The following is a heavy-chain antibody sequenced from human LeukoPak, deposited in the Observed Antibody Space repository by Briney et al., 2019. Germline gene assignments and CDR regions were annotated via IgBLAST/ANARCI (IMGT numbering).Heavy chain of an antibody. CDR2: ISDDGSNE. D-gene: IGHD3-22*01. CDR3: AKNDPDSSED. V-gene: IGHV3-30-3*02. Sequence: GRSLRLSCAASGFTFSSYAMHWVRQATGKGLEWVAVISDDGSNEHYADSVKGRFTVSRDNSKNTLYLQMNSLRPEDTAMYYCAKNDPDSSEDWGQGTLVTVSS. CDR1: GFTFSSYA. J-gene: IGHJ4*02.